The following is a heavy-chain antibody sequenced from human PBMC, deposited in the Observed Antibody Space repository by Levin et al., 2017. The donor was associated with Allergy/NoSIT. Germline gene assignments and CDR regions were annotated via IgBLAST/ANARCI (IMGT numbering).Heavy chain of an antibody. J-gene: IGHJ3*02. V-gene: IGHV1-69*13. CDR2: IIPIFGTA. CDR3: ARAGITMMVVVTAGAFDI. Sequence: SVKVSCKASGGTFSSYAISWVRQAPGQGLEWMGGIIPIFGTANYAQKFQGRVTITADESTSTAYMELSSLRSEDTAVYYCARAGITMMVVVTAGAFDIWGQGTMVTVSS. D-gene: IGHD3-22*01. CDR1: GGTFSSYA.